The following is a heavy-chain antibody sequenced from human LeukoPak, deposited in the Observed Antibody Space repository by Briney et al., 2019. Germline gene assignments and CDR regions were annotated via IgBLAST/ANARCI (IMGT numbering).Heavy chain of an antibody. CDR3: ARDIVIGSGSCLD. CDR1: GFTFSSYW. J-gene: IGHJ4*02. CDR2: IASDGSST. V-gene: IGHV3-74*01. D-gene: IGHD3-10*01. Sequence: GGSLRLSCAASGFTFSSYWMNWVRQAPGKGLVWVSRIASDGSSTNYADSVKGRFTISRDNAKNTVYLQMNSLRVEDTAVYYCARDIVIGSGSCLDWGQGTLVTVSS.